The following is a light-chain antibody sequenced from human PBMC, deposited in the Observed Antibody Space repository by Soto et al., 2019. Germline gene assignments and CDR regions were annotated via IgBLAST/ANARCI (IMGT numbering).Light chain of an antibody. J-gene: IGKJ5*01. Sequence: IQMTQSPSSLSASVGGRVTITFRASQSISSYLNWYQEKPGKAPKFLIYGASSLQSGVPSRFSGSGSGTDFTLTISSLQPEDFATYYCQQSYSIPITFGQGTRLEIK. CDR1: QSISSY. V-gene: IGKV1-39*01. CDR2: GAS. CDR3: QQSYSIPIT.